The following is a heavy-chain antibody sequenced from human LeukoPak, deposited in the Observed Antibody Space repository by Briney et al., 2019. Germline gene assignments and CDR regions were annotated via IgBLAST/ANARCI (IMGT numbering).Heavy chain of an antibody. CDR2: IKQDGSKI. V-gene: IGHV3-7*01. CDR3: VRAMDV. Sequence: GGSLRLSCAVSGLTFSSYWMNWVRQAPGKGLEWVANIKQDGSKIHYVDSVKGRFTISRDNAKSSLYLQMNSLRAEDTALYYCVRAMDVWGQGTTVTVSS. J-gene: IGHJ6*02. CDR1: GLTFSSYW.